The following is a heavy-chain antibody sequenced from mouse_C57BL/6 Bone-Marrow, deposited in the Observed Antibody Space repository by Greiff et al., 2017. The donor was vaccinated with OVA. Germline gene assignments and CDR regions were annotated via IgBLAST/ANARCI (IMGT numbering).Heavy chain of an antibody. V-gene: IGHV1-55*01. D-gene: IGHD2-4*01. CDR2: IYPGSGST. CDR3: ARGGMITTSWYFDV. J-gene: IGHJ1*03. Sequence: QVQLQQPGAELVKPGASVKMSCKASGYTFTSYWITWVKQRPGQGLEWIGDIYPGSGSTNYNEKFKSKATLTVDTSSSTAYMQLSSLTSEDSAVYYCARGGMITTSWYFDVWGTGTTVTVSS. CDR1: GYTFTSYW.